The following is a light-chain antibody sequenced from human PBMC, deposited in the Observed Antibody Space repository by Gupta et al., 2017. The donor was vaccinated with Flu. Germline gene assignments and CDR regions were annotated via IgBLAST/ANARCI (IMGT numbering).Light chain of an antibody. V-gene: IGLV1-47*01. CDR1: RSNIGNNY. Sequence: QSVVTQPPSASGTPGQRVSISCSGSRSNIGNNYVYWYQQVPGSAPKVLIYRSDQRPSGVSDRFSGSKSDTSASLAISGLRSEDEADYYCAAWDDSLSGPVFGGWTKLTVL. CDR3: AAWDDSLSGPV. CDR2: RSD. J-gene: IGLJ3*02.